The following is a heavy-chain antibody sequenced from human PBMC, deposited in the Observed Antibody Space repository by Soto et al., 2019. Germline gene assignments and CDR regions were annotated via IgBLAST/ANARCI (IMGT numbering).Heavy chain of an antibody. CDR3: ARGESIVLMVYANVGGMDV. CDR1: GYTFTGYY. V-gene: IGHV1-2*02. CDR2: INPNSGGT. Sequence: ASVKVSCKASGYTFTGYYMHWVRQAPGQGLEWMGWINPNSGGTNYAQKFQGRVTVTRDTSISTAYMELSRLRSDDTAVYYCARGESIVLMVYANVGGMDVWGQGTTVTVSS. D-gene: IGHD2-8*01. J-gene: IGHJ6*02.